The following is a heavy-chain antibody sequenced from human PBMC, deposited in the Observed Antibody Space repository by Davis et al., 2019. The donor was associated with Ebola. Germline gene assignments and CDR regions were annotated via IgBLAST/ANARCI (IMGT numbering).Heavy chain of an antibody. V-gene: IGHV3-23*01. CDR3: ARLDWDLAYLDY. CDR2: ITGGGSST. CDR1: GFRFSGYW. Sequence: PGGSLRLSCVASGFRFSGYWMTWVRQAPGKGLEWVSTITGGGSSTYYADSVKGRFTISRDTSRNAVDLQMSSLRDDDTAVYYCARLDWDLAYLDYWGQGALVSVSS. J-gene: IGHJ4*02. D-gene: IGHD3/OR15-3a*01.